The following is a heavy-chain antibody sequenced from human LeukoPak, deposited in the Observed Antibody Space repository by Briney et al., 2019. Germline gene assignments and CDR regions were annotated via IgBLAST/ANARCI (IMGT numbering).Heavy chain of an antibody. CDR2: ISTSGSSI. CDR3: AREGYSSSNDY. D-gene: IGHD6-6*01. Sequence: GGSLRLSCAASGLTFSSYEMNWVRQAPGKGLEWVSYISTSGSSIYYADSVKGRFIISRDNAKNSLYLQMNSLRAEGTAVYYCAREGYSSSNDYWGQGTLVTVSS. V-gene: IGHV3-48*03. J-gene: IGHJ4*02. CDR1: GLTFSSYE.